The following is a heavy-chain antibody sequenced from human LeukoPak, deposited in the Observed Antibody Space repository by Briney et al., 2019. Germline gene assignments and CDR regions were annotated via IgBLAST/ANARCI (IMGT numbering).Heavy chain of an antibody. D-gene: IGHD3-10*01. J-gene: IGHJ4*02. CDR2: IFHTGHT. CDR1: GGSISSGDFP. CDR3: ARGFYGAGSHFDY. Sequence: PSETLSLTCAVSGGSISSGDFPWSWIRQPPGKGLEWIGYIFHTGHTSYNPSLKSRVTISVNMSKNQLSLRLTSVTAADTAVYYCARGFYGAGSHFDYWGQGTLVTVSS. V-gene: IGHV4-30-2*01.